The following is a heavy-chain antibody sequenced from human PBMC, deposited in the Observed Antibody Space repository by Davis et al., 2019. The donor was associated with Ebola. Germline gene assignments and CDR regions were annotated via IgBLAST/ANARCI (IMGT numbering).Heavy chain of an antibody. J-gene: IGHJ4*02. D-gene: IGHD3-22*01. CDR2: LNRYGSST. Sequence: GESLKISCAASGFSFSSYGMNWVRQAPGKGLEWVSGLNRYGSSTFYADSVKGRFTISRDNAKNSLYLQMNSLRAEDTAVYYCAREKYYYDSSVDYWGQGTLVIVSS. CDR3: AREKYYYDSSVDY. V-gene: IGHV3-21*01. CDR1: GFSFSSYG.